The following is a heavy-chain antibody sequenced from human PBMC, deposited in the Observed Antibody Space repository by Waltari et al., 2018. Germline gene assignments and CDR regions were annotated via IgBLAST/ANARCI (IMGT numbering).Heavy chain of an antibody. CDR1: GVTFSGYS. CDR2: ITTSGTYI. V-gene: IGHV3-21*01. Sequence: EVQLVESGGGLVKPGGSLRLSCAASGVTFSGYSMNWVRQAPGEGLEWVSSITTSGTYIHYADSMKGRFTTSRDNAKNSLFLQMNSLRAEDTAVYYCARWYYNAFDVWGQGTVVTVSS. D-gene: IGHD1-7*01. CDR3: ARWYYNAFDV. J-gene: IGHJ3*01.